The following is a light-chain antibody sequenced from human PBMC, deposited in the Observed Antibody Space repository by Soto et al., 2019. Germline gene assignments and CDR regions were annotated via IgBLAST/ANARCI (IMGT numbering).Light chain of an antibody. CDR2: AAS. Sequence: AIQMTQSPSSLSASVGDRVTITCRASQDIRKDLGWYQEKPRQAPKLLIYAASNLQSGVPSRFSGSGSGTDFTLTISSMQPEDFATYYCLQDYNYPWTFGQGTKVEV. J-gene: IGKJ1*01. CDR1: QDIRKD. V-gene: IGKV1-6*01. CDR3: LQDYNYPWT.